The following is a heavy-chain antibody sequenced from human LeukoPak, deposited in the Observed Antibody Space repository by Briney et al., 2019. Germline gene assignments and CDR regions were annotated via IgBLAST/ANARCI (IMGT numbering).Heavy chain of an antibody. CDR2: IYPGDSDT. J-gene: IGHJ5*02. D-gene: IGHD2-15*01. V-gene: IGHV5-51*01. CDR1: GYSFTSYW. CDR3: ARIRAATLNWFDP. Sequence: GESLKISCKGSGYSFTSYWIGRVRQMPGKGLEWMGIIYPGDSDTRYSPSFQGQVTISADKSISTAYLQWSSLKASDTAMYYCARIRAATLNWFDPWGQGTLVTVSS.